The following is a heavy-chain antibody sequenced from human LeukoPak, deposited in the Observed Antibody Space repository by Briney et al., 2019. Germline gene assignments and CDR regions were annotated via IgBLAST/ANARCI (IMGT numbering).Heavy chain of an antibody. CDR1: GYTFTSYY. J-gene: IGHJ4*02. V-gene: IGHV1-46*01. D-gene: IGHD4-11*01. CDR2: INPSGGST. CDR3: ARDVLQYPLDY. Sequence: GASVKVSCKASGYTFTSYYMHWVRQAPGQGLEWMGIINPSGGSTSYAQKLQGRVTMTTDTSTSTAYMELRSLRSDDTAVYYCARDVLQYPLDYWGQGTLVTVSS.